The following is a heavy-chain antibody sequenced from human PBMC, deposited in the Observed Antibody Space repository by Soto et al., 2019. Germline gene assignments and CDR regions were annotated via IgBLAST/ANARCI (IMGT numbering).Heavy chain of an antibody. CDR2: IIPIFGTA. J-gene: IGHJ6*02. V-gene: IGHV1-69*13. Sequence: RASVKVSCKASGGTFSSYAISWVRQAPGQGLEWMGGIIPIFGTANYAQKFQGRVTITADESTSTAYMELSSQRSEDTAVYYCARDEAYCGGDCYLRSYYGMDVWGQGTTVTVSS. D-gene: IGHD2-21*02. CDR1: GGTFSSYA. CDR3: ARDEAYCGGDCYLRSYYGMDV.